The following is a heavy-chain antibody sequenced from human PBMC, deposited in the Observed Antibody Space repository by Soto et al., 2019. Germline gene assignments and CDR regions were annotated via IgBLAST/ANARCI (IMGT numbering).Heavy chain of an antibody. V-gene: IGHV4-59*01. D-gene: IGHD3-10*01. CDR2: IYYSGST. J-gene: IGHJ6*02. CDR3: ARVNCRSSGSWCLYYYYGMDF. CDR1: DGSLSSYQ. Sequence: PSETLSLTGTVSDGSLSSYQWSWIRQPPGKGLERIRYIYYSGSTNYNPSLKSRVTISVDTSKNQFSLKLSSVTAADTAVYYCARVNCRSSGSWCLYYYYGMDFWGQGTTVTVSS.